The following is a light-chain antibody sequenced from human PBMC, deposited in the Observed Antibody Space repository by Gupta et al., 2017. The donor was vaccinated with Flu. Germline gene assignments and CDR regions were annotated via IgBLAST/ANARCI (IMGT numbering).Light chain of an antibody. J-gene: IGLJ3*02. CDR3: SSYAGSNNGV. Sequence: SVTISCTGTSSDVGGYNYVSWYQQHPGEVPKLMSYEVSKRPSGVPDRFSGSKSGNTASLTVSGLQAEDEADYYCSSYAGSNNGVFGGGTKVTVL. V-gene: IGLV2-8*01. CDR2: EVS. CDR1: SSDVGGYNY.